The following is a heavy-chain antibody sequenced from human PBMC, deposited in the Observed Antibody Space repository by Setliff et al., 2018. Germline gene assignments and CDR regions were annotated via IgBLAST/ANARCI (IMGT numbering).Heavy chain of an antibody. CDR3: AREKWDELEDAPMVTPPGENCYDIDV. CDR1: GGSISSYY. D-gene: IGHD5-18*01. Sequence: SETLSLTCTVSGGSISSYYWSWIRQPAGKGLEWIGHIYIGGSANYNPSLKSRVTMSIDTSKNQFSLKLSSVTAADTAVYYCAREKWDELEDAPMVTPPGENCYDIDVWGQGTTVTVSS. CDR2: IYIGGSA. J-gene: IGHJ6*02. V-gene: IGHV4-4*07.